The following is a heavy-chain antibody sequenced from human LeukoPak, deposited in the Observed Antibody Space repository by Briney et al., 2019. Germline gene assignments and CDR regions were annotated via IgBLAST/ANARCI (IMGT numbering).Heavy chain of an antibody. CDR3: ARGTDYYDSAFDL. V-gene: IGHV4-59*01. J-gene: IGHJ2*01. D-gene: IGHD3-22*01. CDR1: GGSISSYY. CDR2: IYYSGST. Sequence: PSETLSLTCTVSGGSISSYYWSWIRQPPGKGLEWIGYIYYSGSTNYNPSLKSRVTISVDTSKNQFSLKLSSVTAADTAVYYCARGTDYYDSAFDLWGRGTLVTVSS.